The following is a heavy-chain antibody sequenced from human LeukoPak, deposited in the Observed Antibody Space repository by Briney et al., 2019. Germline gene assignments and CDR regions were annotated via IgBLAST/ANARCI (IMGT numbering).Heavy chain of an antibody. CDR2: INPNSGGT. D-gene: IGHD6-13*01. J-gene: IGHJ4*02. CDR3: ARDRSSSRVPDY. CDR1: GYTFTGYY. Sequence: ASVKVSCKASGYTFTGYYMHWVRQAPGQGLEWMGWINPNSGGTNYAQKFQGRVTMTRDTSITTAYMELSRLGSDDTAVYYCARDRSSSRVPDYWGQGTLVTVSS. V-gene: IGHV1-2*02.